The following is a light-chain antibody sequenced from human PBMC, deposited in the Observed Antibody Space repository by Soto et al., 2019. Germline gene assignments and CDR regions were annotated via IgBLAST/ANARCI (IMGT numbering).Light chain of an antibody. V-gene: IGKV1-39*01. CDR1: QRIDNF. CDR2: GAS. J-gene: IGKJ2*01. Sequence: DIQMTQSPSFLSASAGDRVTITCRASQRIDNFLNWYQQKPGKAPKLLIYGASSLQSGVPSRFNGSGSGTDFTLTITSLQPEDSATYHCQQRYKTSLSSFGQGTKVDIK. CDR3: QQRYKTSLSS.